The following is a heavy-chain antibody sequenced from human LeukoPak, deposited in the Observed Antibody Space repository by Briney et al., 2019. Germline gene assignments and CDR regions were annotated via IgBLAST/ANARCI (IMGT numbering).Heavy chain of an antibody. J-gene: IGHJ1*01. CDR1: GFTFSSYA. D-gene: IGHD6-13*01. V-gene: IGHV3-30-3*01. CDR2: ISYDGSNK. Sequence: PGGSLRLSCAASGFTFSSYAMHWVRQAPGKGLEWVAVISYDGSNKYYADSVKGRFTISRDNSKNTLYLQMNSLRAEDTAVYYCAKDRIAAAGTGYFQHWGQGTLVTVSS. CDR3: AKDRIAAAGTGYFQH.